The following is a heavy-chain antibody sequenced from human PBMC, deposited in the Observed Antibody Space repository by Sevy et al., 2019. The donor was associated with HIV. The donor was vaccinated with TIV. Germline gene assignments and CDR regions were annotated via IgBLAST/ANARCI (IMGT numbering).Heavy chain of an antibody. J-gene: IGHJ4*02. CDR2: IYTSGST. CDR3: ARDRPGSSSYYFDY. CDR1: GGSISSYY. Sequence: SETLSLTCTGSGGSISSYYWSWIRQPAGKGLEWIGRIYTSGSTNYNPSLKSRVTMSVDTSKNQFSLKLSSVTAADTAVYYCARDRPGSSSYYFDYWGQGTLVTVSS. V-gene: IGHV4-4*07. D-gene: IGHD6-13*01.